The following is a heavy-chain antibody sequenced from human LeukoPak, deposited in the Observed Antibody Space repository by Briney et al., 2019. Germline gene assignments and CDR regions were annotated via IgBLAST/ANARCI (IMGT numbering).Heavy chain of an antibody. CDR2: INWNGGST. Sequence: PGGSLRHSCAASGFTFDDYGMSWVRQAPGKGLEWVSGINWNGGSTGYADSVKGRFTISRDNAKNSLYLQMNSLRAEDTALYYCARFTGYSNCCLDDWGQGILVSVSS. CDR1: GFTFDDYG. V-gene: IGHV3-20*04. D-gene: IGHD6-19*01. J-gene: IGHJ4*02. CDR3: ARFTGYSNCCLDD.